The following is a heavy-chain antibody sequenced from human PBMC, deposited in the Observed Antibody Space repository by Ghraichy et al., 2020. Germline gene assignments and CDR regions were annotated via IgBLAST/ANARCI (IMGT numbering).Heavy chain of an antibody. V-gene: IGHV1-3*01. D-gene: IGHD5-12*01. J-gene: IGHJ6*03. CDR3: AIGYSGYDPDYYYYYYMDV. CDR1: GYTFTSYA. CDR2: INAGNGNT. Sequence: ASVKVSCKASGYTFTSYAMHWVRQAPGQRLEWMGWINAGNGNTKYSQKFQGRVTITRDTSASTAYMELSSLRSEDTAVYYCAIGYSGYDPDYYYYYYMDVWGKGTTVTVSS.